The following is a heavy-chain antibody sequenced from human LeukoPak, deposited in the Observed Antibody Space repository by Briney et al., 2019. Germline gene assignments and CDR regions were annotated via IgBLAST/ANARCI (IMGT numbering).Heavy chain of an antibody. CDR3: ARDGGASSSWYFDY. CDR1: GYTFTGYY. V-gene: IGHV1-2*02. J-gene: IGHJ4*02. Sequence: GATVKDFCKASGYTFTGYYIHCVRQAPGQGLEWMGWINPNSGGTNYAQKFQGRVTMTRDTSISTAYMELSRLRSDDTAVYYCARDGGASSSWYFDYWGQGTLVTVSS. CDR2: INPNSGGT. D-gene: IGHD6-13*01.